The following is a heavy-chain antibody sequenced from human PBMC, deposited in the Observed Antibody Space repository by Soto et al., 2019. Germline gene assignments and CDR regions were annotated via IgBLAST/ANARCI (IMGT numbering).Heavy chain of an antibody. J-gene: IGHJ5*02. Sequence: SETLSLTCTVSGDSITRSNFYWGWIRQPPGKGLEWLGSIFYSGSTFYNPALKSRVTFSVDTSRNHFSLKLSSVTAADTAVYYCARHKTTMLTVVSAFDPWGQGTRVTVS. CDR1: GDSITRSNFY. V-gene: IGHV4-39*02. D-gene: IGHD3-22*01. CDR2: IFYSGST. CDR3: ARHKTTMLTVVSAFDP.